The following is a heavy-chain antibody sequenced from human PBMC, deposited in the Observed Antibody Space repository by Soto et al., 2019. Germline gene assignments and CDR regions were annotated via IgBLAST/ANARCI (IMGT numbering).Heavy chain of an antibody. Sequence: GGSLRLSCVGSGFRFSDYPLNWVRQATGQGLEWVANINSRGTSTNYVDSVRGRFSTSRDSTRNSLYLNMDSLRVEDTATYYCVRGTPTPGLDIWGRGTTVTVSS. V-gene: IGHV3-7*03. D-gene: IGHD1-1*01. CDR1: GFRFSDYP. J-gene: IGHJ6*02. CDR2: INSRGTST. CDR3: VRGTPTPGLDI.